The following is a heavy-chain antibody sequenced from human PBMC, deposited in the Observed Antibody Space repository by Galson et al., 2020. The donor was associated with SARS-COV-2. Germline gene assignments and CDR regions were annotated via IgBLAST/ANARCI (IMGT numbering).Heavy chain of an antibody. V-gene: IGHV3-7*01. J-gene: IGHJ4*02. CDR3: TRVSRGVPDY. CDR1: GFTFSSYW. Sequence: GGSLRLSCAASGFTFSSYWMTCVSQAPGKGLEWVASINQGGSKKYYVDSVKGRFTISRDDAKSSVHLQMNNLSGEDAATYYCTRVSRGVPDYWGQGTLVGVSS. D-gene: IGHD2-2*01. CDR2: INQGGSKK.